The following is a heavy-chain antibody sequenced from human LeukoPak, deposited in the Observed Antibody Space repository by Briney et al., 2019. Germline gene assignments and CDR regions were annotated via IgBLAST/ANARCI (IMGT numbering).Heavy chain of an antibody. V-gene: IGHV3-74*01. Sequence: SGGSLRLSCAASGFTFSNYWMHWVRQAPGKGLVWVSRINSDGSSTTSADSVKGRFTISRDNAKNTLYLQMNSLRAGNTAVYYCAKVGAKVIDYWGQGTLVTVSS. CDR2: INSDGSST. J-gene: IGHJ4*02. CDR1: GFTFSNYW. D-gene: IGHD3-10*01. CDR3: AKVGAKVIDY.